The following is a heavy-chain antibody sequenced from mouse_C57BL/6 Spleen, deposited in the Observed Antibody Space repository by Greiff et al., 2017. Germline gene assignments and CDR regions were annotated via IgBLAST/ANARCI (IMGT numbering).Heavy chain of an antibody. Sequence: VQLKQPGAELVMPGASVKLSCKASGYTFTSYWMHWVKQRPGQGLEWIGEIDPSDSYTNYNQKFKGKSTLTVDKSSSTAYMQLSSLTSEDSAVYYCARDYTGTDAMDYWGQGTSVTVSS. J-gene: IGHJ4*01. D-gene: IGHD4-1*01. CDR1: GYTFTSYW. CDR3: ARDYTGTDAMDY. V-gene: IGHV1-69*01. CDR2: IDPSDSYT.